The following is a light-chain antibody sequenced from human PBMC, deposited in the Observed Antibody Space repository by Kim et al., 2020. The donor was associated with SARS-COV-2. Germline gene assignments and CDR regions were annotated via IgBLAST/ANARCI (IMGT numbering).Light chain of an antibody. J-gene: IGLJ3*02. CDR3: SSYRSSSTWV. Sequence: GPSITISCTGTSSDVGGYNHVSWYQQYPGKAPKLMIYDVSKWPSGVSNRFSGSKSGNTASLTISGLQAEDEADYYCSSYRSSSTWVFGGGTKVTVL. V-gene: IGLV2-14*04. CDR1: SSDVGGYNH. CDR2: DVS.